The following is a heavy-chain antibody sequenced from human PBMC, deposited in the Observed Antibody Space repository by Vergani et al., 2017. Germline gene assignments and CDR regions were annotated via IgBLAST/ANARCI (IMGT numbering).Heavy chain of an antibody. Sequence: QVQLVQSGAEVKKPGASVKVSCKASGYTFTSYAMHWVRQAPGQRLEWMGWINAGNGNTKYSQKFQGRVTITRDTSANTAYMELSSLRSEDTAVDYCARDRRTGDFDYWGQGTLVTVSS. CDR3: ARDRRTGDFDY. CDR2: INAGNGNT. V-gene: IGHV1-3*01. D-gene: IGHD7-27*01. J-gene: IGHJ4*02. CDR1: GYTFTSYA.